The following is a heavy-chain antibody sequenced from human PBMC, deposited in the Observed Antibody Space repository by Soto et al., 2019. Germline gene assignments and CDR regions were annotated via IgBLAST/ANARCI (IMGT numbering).Heavy chain of an antibody. V-gene: IGHV5-10-1*01. CDR2: IDTSDSYT. J-gene: IGHJ6*02. CDR1: GYSFTSYW. CDR3: AIQASSTLYGMDV. D-gene: IGHD6-13*01. Sequence: GESLKISCKGSGYSFTSYWISWVRQMPGKGLEWMGRIDTSDSYTNYSPSFQGHVTISADKSISTAYLQWSSLKASDTAMYYCAIQASSTLYGMDVWGQGTTVTVSS.